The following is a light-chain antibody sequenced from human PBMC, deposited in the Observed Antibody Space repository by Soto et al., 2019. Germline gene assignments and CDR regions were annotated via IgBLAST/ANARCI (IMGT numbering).Light chain of an antibody. Sequence: PGERATLSCRASQSISSHLAWYQQKPGQAPRLLMYDASNRATGIPARFSGSGSGTDFTLTISSLEPEDFAVYYCQQRSNWTLAFGGGTKVEIK. CDR3: QQRSNWTLA. CDR1: QSISSH. V-gene: IGKV3-11*01. J-gene: IGKJ4*01. CDR2: DAS.